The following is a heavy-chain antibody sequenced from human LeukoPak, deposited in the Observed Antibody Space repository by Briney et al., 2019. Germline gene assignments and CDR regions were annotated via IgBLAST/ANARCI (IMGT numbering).Heavy chain of an antibody. D-gene: IGHD3-10*01. V-gene: IGHV3-48*01. CDR2: ISSSSSTI. CDR3: ARDPRYYYGSGSYYNVGYYYYMDV. Sequence: GGSLRLSCAASGFTFSSYGMHWVRQAPGKGLEWVSYISSSSSTIYYADSVKGRFTISRDNAKNSLYLQMNSLRAEDTAVYYCARDPRYYYGSGSYYNVGYYYYMDVWGKGTTVTVSS. J-gene: IGHJ6*03. CDR1: GFTFSSYG.